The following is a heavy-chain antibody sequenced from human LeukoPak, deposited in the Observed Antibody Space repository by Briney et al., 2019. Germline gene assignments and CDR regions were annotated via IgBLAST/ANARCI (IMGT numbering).Heavy chain of an antibody. CDR3: AREYSSSWPYYYYYMDV. V-gene: IGHV1-46*01. Sequence: GASVKVSCKASGYTFTSSYMHWVRQAPGQGLEWMGIINPSGGSTSYAQKFQGRVTMTRDMSTSTVYMELSSLRSEDTAVYYCAREYSSSWPYYYYYMDVWGKGTTVTVSS. D-gene: IGHD6-13*01. CDR1: GYTFTSSY. CDR2: INPSGGST. J-gene: IGHJ6*03.